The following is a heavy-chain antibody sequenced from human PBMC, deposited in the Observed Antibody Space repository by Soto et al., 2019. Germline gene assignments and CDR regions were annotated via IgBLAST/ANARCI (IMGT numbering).Heavy chain of an antibody. Sequence: QVQLQESGPGLVKPSGTLSLTCAVSGGSISSSNWWSWVRQPPGKGLEWIGEIYHSGSTNYNPSLKSRVPISVVKPKNQFSLKLSSVTAAGTAVYYCARVSGSYYYGMDVWGQGPTVTVSS. CDR2: IYHSGST. CDR3: ARVSGSYYYGMDV. V-gene: IGHV4-4*02. D-gene: IGHD1-26*01. CDR1: GGSISSSNW. J-gene: IGHJ6*02.